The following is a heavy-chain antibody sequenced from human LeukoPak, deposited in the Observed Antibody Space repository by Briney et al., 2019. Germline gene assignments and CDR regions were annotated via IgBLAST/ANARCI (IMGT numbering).Heavy chain of an antibody. D-gene: IGHD4-17*01. CDR3: AKEFYGDYADAFDI. V-gene: IGHV3-30*18. J-gene: IGHJ3*02. CDR2: ISYDGSNK. CDR1: GFTFSSYG. Sequence: PGRSLRLSCAASGFTFSSYGMHWVRQAPGKGLEWVAVISYDGSNKYYADSVKGRFTISRDNSKNTLYLQMNSLRAEDTAVYYCAKEFYGDYADAFDIWGQGTMVTVSS.